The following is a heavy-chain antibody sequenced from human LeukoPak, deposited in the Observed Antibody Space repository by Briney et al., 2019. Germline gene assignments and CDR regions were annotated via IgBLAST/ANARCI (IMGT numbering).Heavy chain of an antibody. CDR2: VSTNDGNT. J-gene: IGHJ4*02. CDR3: TRAPPGMTMMTDY. CDR1: GYTFTNYH. D-gene: IGHD3-22*01. V-gene: IGHV1-18*01. Sequence: ASVKDSCTASGYTFTNYHIAWVRQAPGQGLEWMGWVSTNDGNTVYAQRLQGRVTMTTDTPTSVAYMELRSLTSDDTAVYYCTRAPPGMTMMTDYWGQGTLVTVSS.